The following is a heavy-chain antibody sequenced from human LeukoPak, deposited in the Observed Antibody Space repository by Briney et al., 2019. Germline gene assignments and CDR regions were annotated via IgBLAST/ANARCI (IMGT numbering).Heavy chain of an antibody. CDR1: GYTFTSYY. J-gene: IGHJ4*02. Sequence: ASVKVSCKASGYTFTSYYMHWVRQAPGQGLEWMGIINPSGGSTSYAQKFQGRVTMTEDTSTDTAYTELSSLRSEDTAVYYCATRSGSYYNPPYYFDYWGQGTLVTVSS. CDR2: INPSGGST. D-gene: IGHD3-10*01. CDR3: ATRSGSYYNPPYYFDY. V-gene: IGHV1-46*01.